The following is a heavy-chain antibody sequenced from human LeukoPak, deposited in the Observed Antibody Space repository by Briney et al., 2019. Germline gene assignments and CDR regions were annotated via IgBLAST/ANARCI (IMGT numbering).Heavy chain of an antibody. CDR2: IYSGGST. CDR1: GFTFSSNY. D-gene: IGHD5-18*01. Sequence: GGSLRLSCAASGFTFSSNYMSWVRQAPGKGLEWVSVIYSGGSTYYADSVKGRFTISRDNSKNTLYLQMNSLRAEDTAVYYCARESIQLWLPYYYYYGMDVWGQGTTVTVSS. CDR3: ARESIQLWLPYYYYYGMDV. V-gene: IGHV3-53*01. J-gene: IGHJ6*02.